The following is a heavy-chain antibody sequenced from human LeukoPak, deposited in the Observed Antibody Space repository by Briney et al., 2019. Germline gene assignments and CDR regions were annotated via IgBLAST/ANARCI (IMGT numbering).Heavy chain of an antibody. CDR2: ISYDGSNK. V-gene: IGHV3-30*19. J-gene: IGHJ4*02. D-gene: IGHD5-12*01. Sequence: PGGSLRLSCAASGFTFSIYGMHWVRQAPGKGLEWVAVISYDGSNKYYADSVKGRFTISRDNSKNTLYLQMNSLRAEDTAVYYCATNSGYGAWDYWGQGTLVTVSS. CDR1: GFTFSIYG. CDR3: ATNSGYGAWDY.